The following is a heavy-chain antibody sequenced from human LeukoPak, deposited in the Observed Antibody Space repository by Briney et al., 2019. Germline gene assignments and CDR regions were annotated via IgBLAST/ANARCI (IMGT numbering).Heavy chain of an antibody. CDR2: ISSSSQT. J-gene: IGHJ6*04. V-gene: IGHV3-11*06. Sequence: GGSLRLSCAASGFTFSDYYMSWIRQAPGKGLEWVSHISSSSQTNYADSVKGRFTISRDNARNSLYLQMHSLRAEDTAVYYCARDGTATNYFYYGMDVWGKGITVTVSS. CDR1: GFTFSDYY. CDR3: ARDGTATNYFYYGMDV. D-gene: IGHD4-17*01.